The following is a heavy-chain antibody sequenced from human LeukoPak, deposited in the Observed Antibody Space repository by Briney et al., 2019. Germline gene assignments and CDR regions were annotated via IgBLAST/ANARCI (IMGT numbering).Heavy chain of an antibody. CDR1: GITLINYG. D-gene: IGHD3/OR15-3a*01. CDR3: AKRGVVIRVILVGFHKEAYYFES. J-gene: IGHJ4*02. Sequence: GGSLRLSCAVSGITLINYGMSWVRQAPGKGLEWVAVISDRGGSTNYAYSVKGRLTISRDNHKNTLYLQMNSLRAEDTAAYFCAKRGVVIRVILVGFHKEAYYFESWGQGALVTVSS. V-gene: IGHV3-23*01. CDR2: ISDRGGST.